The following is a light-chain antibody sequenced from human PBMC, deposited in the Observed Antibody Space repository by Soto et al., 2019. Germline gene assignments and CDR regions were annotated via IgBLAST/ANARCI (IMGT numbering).Light chain of an antibody. J-gene: IGKJ1*01. CDR2: AAS. CDR1: QGISNS. Sequence: DFQMTQSPSSLSASVGDRVTITCRASQGISNSLAWYQQKPGKGPKLLIYAASTLQSGVPSRFSGSGSGTDFTLTITSLQPEDVATYYCQKYNSAPWTFGQGTKVEIK. V-gene: IGKV1-27*01. CDR3: QKYNSAPWT.